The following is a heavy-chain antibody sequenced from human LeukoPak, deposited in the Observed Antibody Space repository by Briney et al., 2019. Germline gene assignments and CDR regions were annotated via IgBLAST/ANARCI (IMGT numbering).Heavy chain of an antibody. CDR3: VRSYDYWSTYLDYYYMDV. Sequence: GGSLRLSCAASGFTFSSYSMNWVRQAPGKGLEWVSYISSSSSTIYYADSVKGRFTISRDNAKNSLYLQMNSLRAEDTAVYYCVRSYDYWSTYLDYYYMDVWGKGTTVTVSS. D-gene: IGHD3-3*01. CDR1: GFTFSSYS. V-gene: IGHV3-48*04. CDR2: ISSSSSTI. J-gene: IGHJ6*03.